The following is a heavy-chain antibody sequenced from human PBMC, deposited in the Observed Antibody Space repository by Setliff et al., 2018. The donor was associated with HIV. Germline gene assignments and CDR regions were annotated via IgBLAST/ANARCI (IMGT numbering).Heavy chain of an antibody. CDR2: VHYNGRA. CDR3: ARYRSKLDWFAP. D-gene: IGHD1-26*01. J-gene: IGHJ5*02. V-gene: IGHV4-39*02. Sequence: SETLSLTCTISGVYISNYHWGWIRQPPGRGLEWIGIVHYNGRAYYDPSLKSRVSISVDSSQTHFSLRLRSVTASDSAVYYCARYRSKLDWFAPWGQGALVTVSS. CDR1: GVYISNYH.